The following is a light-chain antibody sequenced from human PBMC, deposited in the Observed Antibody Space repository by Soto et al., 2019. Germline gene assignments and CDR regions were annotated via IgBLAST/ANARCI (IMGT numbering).Light chain of an antibody. Sequence: QSVLTQPASVSGSPGQSITISCTGTSSDIGNYNYVSWYQQHPGKAPKLIIYEVTNRPSGVSDRFSGSKSGNTASLTISGLPAEDGGDFPRSSFAGSNTPVVFGGGTKLTVL. CDR3: SSFAGSNTPVV. CDR2: EVT. CDR1: SSDIGNYNY. J-gene: IGLJ2*01. V-gene: IGLV2-14*01.